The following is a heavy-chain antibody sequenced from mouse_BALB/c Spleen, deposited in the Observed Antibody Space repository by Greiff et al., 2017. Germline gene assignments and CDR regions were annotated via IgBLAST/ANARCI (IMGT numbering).Heavy chain of an antibody. CDR2: IYPYNGGT. Sequence: VQLQQSGPELVKPGASVKMSCKASGYTFTDYNMHWVKQSHGKSLEWIGYIYPYNGGTGYNQKFKSKATLTVDNSSSTAYMELRSLTSEDSAVYYCARLLPYAMDYWGQGTSVTVSS. V-gene: IGHV1S29*02. J-gene: IGHJ4*01. CDR3: ARLLPYAMDY. CDR1: GYTFTDYN.